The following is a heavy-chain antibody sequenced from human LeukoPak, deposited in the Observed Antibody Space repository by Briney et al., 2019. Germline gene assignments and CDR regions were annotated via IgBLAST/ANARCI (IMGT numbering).Heavy chain of an antibody. CDR2: IYYSGST. D-gene: IGHD2-2*01. CDR3: ARQSEDIVVVPAAMEGWFDP. J-gene: IGHJ5*02. CDR1: GGSISSYY. Sequence: SETLSLTCTVSGGSISSYYWSWIRQPPGKGLEWIGYIYYSGSTNYNPSLKSRVTISVDTFKNQFSLKLSSVTAADTAVYYCARQSEDIVVVPAAMEGWFDPWGQGTLVTVSS. V-gene: IGHV4-59*01.